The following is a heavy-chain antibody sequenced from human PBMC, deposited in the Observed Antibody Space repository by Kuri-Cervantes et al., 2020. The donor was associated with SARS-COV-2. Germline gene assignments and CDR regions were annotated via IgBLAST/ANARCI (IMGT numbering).Heavy chain of an antibody. V-gene: IGHV3-7*01. D-gene: IGHD6-19*01. CDR2: IKQDGSEK. J-gene: IGHJ4*02. CDR1: GFTFSSYW. Sequence: LSLTCAASGFTFSSYWMSWVRQASGKGLEWVANIKQDGSEKYYVDSVKGRFTISRDNAKNSLYLQMNSLRAEDTAVYYCATGAGYSSGWCLDSWGQGTLVTVSS. CDR3: ATGAGYSSGWCLDS.